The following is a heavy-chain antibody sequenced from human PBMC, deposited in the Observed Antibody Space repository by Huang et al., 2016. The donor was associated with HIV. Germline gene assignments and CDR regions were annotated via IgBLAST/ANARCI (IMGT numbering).Heavy chain of an antibody. Sequence: QVQLQESGPGLVKPSETLSLTCTVSGGSISTHYWSWIRQPPGKGLEWIGSIDYSGRTHSRPSLKSLVTILLDTSKNQFSLRVNSVTAADTAMYYCARDHHDFWRGYRRMYFFDHWGQGTLVTVSS. CDR2: IDYSGRT. V-gene: IGHV4-59*11. CDR3: ARDHHDFWRGYRRMYFFDH. CDR1: GGSISTHY. J-gene: IGHJ4*02. D-gene: IGHD3-3*01.